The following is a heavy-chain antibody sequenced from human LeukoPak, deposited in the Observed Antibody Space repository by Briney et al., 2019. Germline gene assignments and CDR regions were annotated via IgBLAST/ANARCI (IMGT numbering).Heavy chain of an antibody. CDR1: GGTFSSYS. V-gene: IGHV1-69*05. CDR3: ARGSPIRNNYYDSSGYLDH. J-gene: IGHJ4*02. D-gene: IGHD3-22*01. CDR2: IIRIFGTA. Sequence: GASVKVSCKASGGTFSSYSINWVRQAPGQGLEWTGGIIRIFGTANYAQKFEGRVTIITDESTSTAYMELSSLRSEDTAMYYCARGSPIRNNYYDSSGYLDHWGQGTLVTVSS.